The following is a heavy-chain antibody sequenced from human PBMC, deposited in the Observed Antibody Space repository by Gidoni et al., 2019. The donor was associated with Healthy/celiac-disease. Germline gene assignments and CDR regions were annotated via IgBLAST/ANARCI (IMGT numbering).Heavy chain of an antibody. CDR1: GFTFSSYA. J-gene: IGHJ3*02. Sequence: EVQLLESGGGLVQPGGSLRLSCSASGFTFSSYAMGWVRQAPGKGLEGVSAISGSGGSKYYADSVKGRFTISRDNSKNTLYLQMNSLRAEDTAVYYCAKSIAVKPSGSAFDIWGQGTMVTVSS. CDR3: AKSIAVKPSGSAFDI. D-gene: IGHD6-19*01. V-gene: IGHV3-23*01. CDR2: ISGSGGSK.